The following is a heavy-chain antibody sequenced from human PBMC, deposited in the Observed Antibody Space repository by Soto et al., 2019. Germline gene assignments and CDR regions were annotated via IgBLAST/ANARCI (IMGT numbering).Heavy chain of an antibody. V-gene: IGHV3-74*01. D-gene: IGHD2-15*01. J-gene: IGHJ4*02. CDR1: GFAFTSYL. Sequence: GSLILSCESSGFAFTSYLMHLVRQAPGKGLVWVAGVKSDGTTATYADSVRGRFTISRDNAKNTLYLQMNSLSAEDTAVYYCASIFASTYSPRPFDFWGQRTQVTVSS. CDR3: ASIFASTYSPRPFDF. CDR2: VKSDGTTA.